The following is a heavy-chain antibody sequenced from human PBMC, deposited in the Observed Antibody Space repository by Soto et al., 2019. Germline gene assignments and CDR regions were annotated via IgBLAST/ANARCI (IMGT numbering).Heavy chain of an antibody. J-gene: IGHJ4*02. D-gene: IGHD3-10*01. V-gene: IGHV4-34*01. CDR3: ARGAGFGELLPFDY. CDR1: GGSFSGYY. CDR2: INHSGST. Sequence: SETLSLTCAVYGGSFSGYYWSWIRQPPGKGLEWIREINHSGSTNYNPSLKSRVTISVDTSKNQFSLKLSSVTAADTAVYYCARGAGFGELLPFDYWGQGTLVTSPQ.